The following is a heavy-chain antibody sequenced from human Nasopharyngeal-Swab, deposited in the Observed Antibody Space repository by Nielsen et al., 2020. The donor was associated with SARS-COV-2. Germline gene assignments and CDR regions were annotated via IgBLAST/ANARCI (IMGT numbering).Heavy chain of an antibody. CDR3: ARDDGDVPGITGSGPPGGY. CDR2: INPNSGDT. V-gene: IGHV1-2*06. Sequence: APVKVSCKASGYTFTDYYMHWVRQAPGQGLEWMGRINPNSGDTDYTQKFQGRVTVTRDTSINTVYMELSSLRSDDTAVYYCARDDGDVPGITGSGPPGGYWGQGTLVTVSS. D-gene: IGHD6-13*01. CDR1: GYTFTDYY. J-gene: IGHJ4*02.